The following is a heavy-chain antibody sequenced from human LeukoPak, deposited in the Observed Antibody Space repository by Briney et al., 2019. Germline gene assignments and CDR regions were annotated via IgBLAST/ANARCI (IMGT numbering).Heavy chain of an antibody. V-gene: IGHV3-30-3*01. CDR3: ARGQTWIQLWP. CDR2: ISYDGSNK. J-gene: IGHJ5*02. Sequence: PGRSLRLSCAASGFTFSSYAMHWVRQAPGKGLEWVAVISYDGSNKYYADSVKGRFTISRDNSKNTLYLQMNSLRAEDTAVYYCARGQTWIQLWPRGQGTLVTVSS. CDR1: GFTFSSYA. D-gene: IGHD5-18*01.